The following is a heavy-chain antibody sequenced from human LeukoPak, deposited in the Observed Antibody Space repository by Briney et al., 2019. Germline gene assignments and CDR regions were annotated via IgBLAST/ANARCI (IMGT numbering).Heavy chain of an antibody. V-gene: IGHV3-23*01. CDR1: GFTFSSYA. D-gene: IGHD6-19*01. J-gene: IGHJ4*02. CDR2: ISGSGGST. CDR3: AKVAAGYSSGWSGYFDY. Sequence: PGGSLRLSCAASGFTFSSYAMSWVRQAPGKGLEWVSAISGSGGSTYYADSVKGRFTISRDNSKNTLYLQMNSLRAEGTAVYYCAKVAAGYSSGWSGYFDYWGQGTLVTVSS.